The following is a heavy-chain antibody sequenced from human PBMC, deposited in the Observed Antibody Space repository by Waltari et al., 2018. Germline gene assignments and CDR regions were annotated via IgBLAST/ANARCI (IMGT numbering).Heavy chain of an antibody. J-gene: IGHJ4*02. CDR2: VYSTGAA. D-gene: IGHD6-19*01. Sequence: QMKLLESGPGLVKPSETLSLTCTVSAGSVSGHYWGWIRQPAGKGLEWIGRVYSTGAANYNPSLGRRATISVDTTKKQVSLMLTSVTAADTAMYFCAESDSGSWQYFFNSWGPGALVTVSS. V-gene: IGHV4-4*07. CDR3: AESDSGSWQYFFNS. CDR1: AGSVSGHY.